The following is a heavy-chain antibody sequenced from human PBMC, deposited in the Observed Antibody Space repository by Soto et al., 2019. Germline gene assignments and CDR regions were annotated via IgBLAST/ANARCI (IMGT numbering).Heavy chain of an antibody. Sequence: GGSLRLPCSAFGFTFSNYWMNWVRQAPGKGLEWVANIKPEGGEEYYVDSVKGRFTISRDNAKNSLYLQMNNLRDDDTALYYCVRDAHRGGDYDYWGQGALVTVSS. D-gene: IGHD3-16*01. CDR1: GFTFSNYW. J-gene: IGHJ4*02. V-gene: IGHV3-7*01. CDR2: IKPEGGEE. CDR3: VRDAHRGGDYDY.